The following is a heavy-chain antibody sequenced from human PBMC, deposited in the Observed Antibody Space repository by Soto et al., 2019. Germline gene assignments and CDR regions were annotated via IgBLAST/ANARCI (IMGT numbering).Heavy chain of an antibody. CDR3: ARESLRYSNGWYGFDP. Sequence: QVQLQESGPGLVKPSQTLSLTCTVSGGSISSGGYYWSCLRQHPGKGLEWIGYIYYSGSTYYNPSRKSRVTISVVTSQHQFAPKRSSVTAAGTAASYWARESLRYSNGWYGFDPCGQGTLVTVSS. D-gene: IGHD6-19*01. J-gene: IGHJ5*02. CDR2: IYYSGST. V-gene: IGHV4-31*03. CDR1: GGSISSGGYY.